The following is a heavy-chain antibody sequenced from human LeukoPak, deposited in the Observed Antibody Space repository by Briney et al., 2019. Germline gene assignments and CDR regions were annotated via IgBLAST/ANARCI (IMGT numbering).Heavy chain of an antibody. V-gene: IGHV3-9*01. Sequence: PGRSLTLPCAVSGLPLDDYAIHWARHAPEQGLEWVSGISLNSGSIGYADSGKGRFTFSRDSAKNSLYLQMNRLRAEDTALYSCEKGLAGTMAMMVVARDYWGQGTLVTVSS. J-gene: IGHJ4*02. CDR2: ISLNSGSI. CDR1: GLPLDDYA. D-gene: IGHD3-22*01. CDR3: EKGLAGTMAMMVVARDY.